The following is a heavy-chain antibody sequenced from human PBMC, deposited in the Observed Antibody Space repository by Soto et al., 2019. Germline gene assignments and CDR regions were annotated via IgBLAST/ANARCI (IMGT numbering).Heavy chain of an antibody. CDR1: GCTFSSYA. D-gene: IGHD2-15*01. CDR2: IIPIFGTA. CDR3: ARDQGTIVYGMDV. J-gene: IGHJ6*04. Sequence: SVKVSCKASGCTFSSYAISWVRQAPGQGLEWMGGIIPIFGTANYAQKFQGRVTITADKSTSTAYMELSSMRSEDTAVYYCARDQGTIVYGMDVWGKGTTVTVHS. V-gene: IGHV1-69*06.